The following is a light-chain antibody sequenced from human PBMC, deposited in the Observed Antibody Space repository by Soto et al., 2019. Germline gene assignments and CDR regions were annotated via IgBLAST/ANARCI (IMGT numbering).Light chain of an antibody. Sequence: DNVMTQSPDSLAVSLGERATINCKSSQSVLYSSNNQNYLAWFQQKPGQPPKLLIYWASTRESGVPDRFSGSGSGTDFTLTISSLQAEDVAVYYCQQYYSIPYAFGQGTKLEIK. CDR3: QQYYSIPYA. CDR2: WAS. J-gene: IGKJ2*01. V-gene: IGKV4-1*01. CDR1: QSVLYSSNNQNY.